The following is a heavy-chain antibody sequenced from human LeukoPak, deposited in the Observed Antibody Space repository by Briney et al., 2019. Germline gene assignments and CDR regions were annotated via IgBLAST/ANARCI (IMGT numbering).Heavy chain of an antibody. D-gene: IGHD6-13*01. CDR2: IRSKAYGGTT. J-gene: IGHJ4*02. V-gene: IGHV3-49*03. CDR3: TRDKLKAAAGTVRYFDY. Sequence: PGGSLRLSCTASGFIFGDYAMRWFRQPPGKGLEWVGFIRSKAYGGTTEYAASVKGRFTISRDDSKSIAYLQMNSLKTEDTAVYYCTRDKLKAAAGTVRYFDYWGQGTLVTVSS. CDR1: GFIFGDYA.